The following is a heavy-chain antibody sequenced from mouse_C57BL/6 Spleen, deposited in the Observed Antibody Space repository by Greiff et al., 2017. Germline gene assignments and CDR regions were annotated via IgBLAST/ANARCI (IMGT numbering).Heavy chain of an antibody. Sequence: EVQLQESGGGLVKPGGSLKLSCAASGFTFSSYAMSWVRQTPEKRLEWVATISDGGSYTYYPDNVKGRFTISRDNAKNNLYLQMSHLKSEDTAMYYCARESGYDDYWGQGTTLTVSS. CDR3: ARESGYDDY. CDR2: ISDGGSYT. J-gene: IGHJ2*01. V-gene: IGHV5-4*01. CDR1: GFTFSSYA. D-gene: IGHD2-2*01.